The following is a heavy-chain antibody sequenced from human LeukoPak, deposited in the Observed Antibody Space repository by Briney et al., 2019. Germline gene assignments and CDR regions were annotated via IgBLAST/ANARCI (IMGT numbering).Heavy chain of an antibody. CDR2: IYYSGST. Sequence: SETLSLTCTVSGGSISSSSYYWGWIRQPPGKGLEWIGSIYYSGSTYYNPSLKSRVTISVDTSKNQFSLKLSSVTAADTAVYYCARPPYTNGMDVWGQGTTVIVSS. D-gene: IGHD2-2*02. CDR1: GGSISSSSYY. J-gene: IGHJ6*02. V-gene: IGHV4-39*01. CDR3: ARPPYTNGMDV.